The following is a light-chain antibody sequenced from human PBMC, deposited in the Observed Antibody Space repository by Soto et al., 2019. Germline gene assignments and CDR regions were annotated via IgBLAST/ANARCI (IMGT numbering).Light chain of an antibody. CDR2: DAS. V-gene: IGKV1-5*01. Sequence: DIQMTQSPSTLSASVGDRVTITCRASQSISSWLAWYQQKPGKAPKLLIYDASNLESGVPSRFRGSGSGTEFTLTVSSLQPDDFATYYCQQYNSYSYTFGQGTKLDIK. CDR1: QSISSW. J-gene: IGKJ2*01. CDR3: QQYNSYSYT.